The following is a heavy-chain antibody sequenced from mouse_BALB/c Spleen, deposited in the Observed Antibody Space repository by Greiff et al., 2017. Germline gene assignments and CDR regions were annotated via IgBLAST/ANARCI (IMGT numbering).Heavy chain of an antibody. D-gene: IGHD2-3*01. CDR1: GYAFTNYL. V-gene: IGHV1-54*03. J-gene: IGHJ1*01. CDR2: INPGSGGT. Sequence: QVQLKESGAELVRPGTSVKVSCKASGYAFTNYLIEWVKQRPGQGLEWIGVINPGSGGTNYNEKFKGKATLTADKSSSTAYMQLSSLTSDDSAVYFCARNDGYYRYFDVWGAGTTVTVSS. CDR3: ARNDGYYRYFDV.